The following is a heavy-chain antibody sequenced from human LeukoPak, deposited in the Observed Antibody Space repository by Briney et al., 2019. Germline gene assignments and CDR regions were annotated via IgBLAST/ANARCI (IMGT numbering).Heavy chain of an antibody. Sequence: ASVKVSCKASGYTFTSYYMHWVRQAPGQGLEWMGIINPSGGSTSYAQKFQGRVTMTRDTSTSTVYMELSSLRSEDTAVYYCVRDRIVVATVTKPDAFDIWGQGTMVTVSS. J-gene: IGHJ3*02. V-gene: IGHV1-46*01. D-gene: IGHD4-17*01. CDR1: GYTFTSYY. CDR3: VRDRIVVATVTKPDAFDI. CDR2: INPSGGST.